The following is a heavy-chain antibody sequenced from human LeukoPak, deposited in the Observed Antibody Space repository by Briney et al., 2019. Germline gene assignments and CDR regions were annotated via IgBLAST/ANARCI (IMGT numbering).Heavy chain of an antibody. D-gene: IGHD3-16*01. CDR1: GFTFSRYA. J-gene: IGHJ5*02. CDR2: IGGRGGST. Sequence: GGSLRLSCAASGFTFSRYAMSWVRQAPGKGPEWVSAIGGRGGSTYYADSLGGRFTISRDNSKGMVYLQMNSLKVEDTATYYCGKEGGAWGQGTKVTVSS. V-gene: IGHV3-23*01. CDR3: GKEGGA.